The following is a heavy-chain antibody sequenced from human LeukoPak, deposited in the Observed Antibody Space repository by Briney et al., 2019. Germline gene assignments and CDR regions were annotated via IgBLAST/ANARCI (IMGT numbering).Heavy chain of an antibody. V-gene: IGHV3-30*03. CDR2: ISYDGSNK. Sequence: GRSLRLSCAASGFTFSTYGMHWVRQAPGKGLEWVAVISYDGSNKYYVDSVKGRFTISRDNSKNTLYLQMNSLRAEDTAVYYCASGRSGYQEYWGQGTLVTVSS. D-gene: IGHD3-22*01. CDR3: ASGRSGYQEY. CDR1: GFTFSTYG. J-gene: IGHJ4*02.